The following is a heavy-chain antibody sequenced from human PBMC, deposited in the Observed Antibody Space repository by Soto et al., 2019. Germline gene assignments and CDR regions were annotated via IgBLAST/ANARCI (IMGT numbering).Heavy chain of an antibody. D-gene: IGHD5-12*01. CDR1: GFTFSNAW. CDR2: IKSKTDGGTT. J-gene: IGHJ4*02. CDR3: TTGDSGYGPTHLPTTDRFDY. V-gene: IGHV3-15*07. Sequence: GGSLRLSCAASGFTFSNAWMNWVRQAPGKGLEWVGRIKSKTDGGTTDYAAPVKGRFTISRDDSKNTLYLQMNSLKTEDTAVYYCTTGDSGYGPTHLPTTDRFDYWGQGTLVTVSS.